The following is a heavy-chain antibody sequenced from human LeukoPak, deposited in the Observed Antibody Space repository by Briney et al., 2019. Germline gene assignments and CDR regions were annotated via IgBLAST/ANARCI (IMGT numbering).Heavy chain of an antibody. J-gene: IGHJ6*02. D-gene: IGHD6-19*01. CDR1: GFTFDEYA. CDR3: ARESGNGYSSGWYPYYYYGMDV. CDR2: ISWNSGSI. V-gene: IGHV3-9*01. Sequence: PGGSLRLSCAASGFTFDEYAMHWVRQAPGKGLEWVSGISWNSGSIGYADSVKGRFTISRDNSKNTLYLQMNSLRAEDTAVYYCARESGNGYSSGWYPYYYYGMDVWGQGTTVTVSS.